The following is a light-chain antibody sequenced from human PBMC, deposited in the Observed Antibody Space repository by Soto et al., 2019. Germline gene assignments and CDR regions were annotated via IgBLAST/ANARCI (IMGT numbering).Light chain of an antibody. V-gene: IGKV3-11*01. CDR3: QQRGNWPIT. CDR2: DAS. J-gene: IGKJ5*01. Sequence: EVVLTQSPSTLSFSPVGTATLSFIASHSVSSYLAWYQQKPGQAPRLLIYDASNRATGIPARFSGSGSGTDFTLTISSLEPEDFAVYYCQQRGNWPITFGQGTRLEIK. CDR1: HSVSSY.